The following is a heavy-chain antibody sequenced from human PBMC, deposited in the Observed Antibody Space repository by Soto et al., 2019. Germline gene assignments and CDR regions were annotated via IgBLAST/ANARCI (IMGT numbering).Heavy chain of an antibody. Sequence: QVKLVKSGAEVKKPGASVKVSCKASGYTFTDYYVHWGRQAPGQGLEWMGWIKSDSGTTHYAQKLEGRVTMTRDTSISTAVMGLSTLRSEDTAVYYCARESLHYDLYGMDVWGQGTTVTVS. D-gene: IGHD3-16*01. CDR3: ARESLHYDLYGMDV. CDR1: GYTFTDYY. V-gene: IGHV1-2*02. J-gene: IGHJ6*02. CDR2: IKSDSGTT.